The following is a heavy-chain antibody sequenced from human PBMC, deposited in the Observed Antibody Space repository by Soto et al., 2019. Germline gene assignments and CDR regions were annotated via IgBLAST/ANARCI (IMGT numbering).Heavy chain of an antibody. CDR3: ARDEKELVAGYYYYYGMDV. J-gene: IGHJ6*02. CDR2: IKQDGSEK. CDR1: GFTFSSYW. V-gene: IGHV3-7*01. D-gene: IGHD6-19*01. Sequence: GGSLRLSCAASGFTFSSYWMSWVRQAPGKGLGWVANIKQDGSEKYYVDSVKGRFTISRDNAKNSLYLQMNSLRVEDTAVYYCARDEKELVAGYYYYYGMDVWGQGTTVTVSS.